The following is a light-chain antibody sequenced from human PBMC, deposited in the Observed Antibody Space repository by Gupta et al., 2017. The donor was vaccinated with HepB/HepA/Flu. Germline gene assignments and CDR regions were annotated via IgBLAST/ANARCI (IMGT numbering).Light chain of an antibody. CDR3: GSYATINRMGV. CDR2: KVS. J-gene: IGLJ2*01. CDR1: SSDIGAYNF. V-gene: IGLV2-8*01. Sequence: QSAITQPPSPSGSPGPSVTISSTGSSSDIGAYNFVSWYQQHPGKAPKLIIYKVSKRPSVVPDRFCGSKSGNTASLTISGLHAEDDADYHCGSYATINRMGVFGGGTKLTVL.